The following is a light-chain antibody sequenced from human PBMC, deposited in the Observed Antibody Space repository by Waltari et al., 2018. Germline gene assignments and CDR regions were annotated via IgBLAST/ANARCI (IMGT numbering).Light chain of an antibody. V-gene: IGLV1-47*01. CDR1: SSNIGTTY. Sequence: SVLTQPPSLSGTPGQRVTISCSGSSSNIGTTYVFWYQQFPGRSPKLLIYLDEHRPAGAPVRFSASKSGSTAALTISGRRPEDEADYHCAGWDDSLTGVVFGGGTKLTV. CDR2: LDE. CDR3: AGWDDSLTGVV. J-gene: IGLJ2*01.